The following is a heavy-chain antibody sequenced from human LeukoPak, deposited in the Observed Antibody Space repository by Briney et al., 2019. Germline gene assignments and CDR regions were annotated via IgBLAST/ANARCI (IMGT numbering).Heavy chain of an antibody. V-gene: IGHV4-59*08. Sequence: SETLSLTCTVSGGSVSGFYWSWIRQPPGKGLEWIGYIHYTGTTNYNPSLKSRVTISADTSKSQFPLKLSSVTAADTAVYYCARREGFFDYWGQGTPVTVSS. CDR1: GGSVSGFY. CDR3: ARREGFFDY. CDR2: IHYTGTT. J-gene: IGHJ4*02.